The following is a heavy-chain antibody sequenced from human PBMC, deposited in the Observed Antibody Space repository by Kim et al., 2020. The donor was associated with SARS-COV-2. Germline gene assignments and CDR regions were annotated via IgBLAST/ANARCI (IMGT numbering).Heavy chain of an antibody. Sequence: SRVTISVDTSKNQFSLKLSSVTAADTAVYYCARGVMYYYDSSGYFGWFDPWGQGTLVTVSS. V-gene: IGHV4-59*09. CDR3: ARGVMYYYDSSGYFGWFDP. D-gene: IGHD3-22*01. J-gene: IGHJ5*02.